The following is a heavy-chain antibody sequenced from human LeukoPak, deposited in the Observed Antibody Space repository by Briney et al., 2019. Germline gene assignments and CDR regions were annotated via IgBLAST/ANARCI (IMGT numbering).Heavy chain of an antibody. CDR2: IQQVVSEK. J-gene: IGHJ4*02. V-gene: IGHV3-7*01. CDR3: ARGRRSNGRGPPYFDY. CDR1: AFTFTSHW. Sequence: GRSLRLSCAPSAFTFTSHWISSVRHAPGGGRGWVAKIQQVVSEKYYMDSVKGRFTISRDNAKNSLSLQMNSMRVEDTAVYYCARGRRSNGRGPPYFDYWGQGTLVTVSS. D-gene: IGHD2-8*01.